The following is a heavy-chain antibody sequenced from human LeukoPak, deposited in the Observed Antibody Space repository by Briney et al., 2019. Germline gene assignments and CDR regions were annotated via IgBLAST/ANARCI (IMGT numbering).Heavy chain of an antibody. V-gene: IGHV3-21*01. CDR3: ARDGSGSSLYYYYYYMDV. D-gene: IGHD3-10*01. CDR1: GFTFSRYS. CDR2: ISSSSIYT. J-gene: IGHJ6*03. Sequence: GGSLRLSCAASGFTFSRYSMIWVRQAPGKGLEWVSSISSSSIYTYYADSVKGRFTISRDNAKKSLYLQMNSLRAEDTAVYYCARDGSGSSLYYYYYYMDVWGKGTTVTVSS.